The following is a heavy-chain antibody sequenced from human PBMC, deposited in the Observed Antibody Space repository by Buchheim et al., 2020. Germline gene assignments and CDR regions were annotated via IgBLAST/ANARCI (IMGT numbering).Heavy chain of an antibody. CDR3: ARDQVDIVATGIFDY. J-gene: IGHJ4*02. CDR2: IKHDGSEK. CDR1: GFTFSSYW. Sequence: EVQLVESGGGLVQPGGSLRLSCAASGFTFSSYWMSWVRQAPGKGLEWVANIKHDGSEKYYVDSVKGRFTISSDNAKNSLYLQMNSLRAEDTAVYYCARDQVDIVATGIFDYWGQGTL. D-gene: IGHD5-12*01. V-gene: IGHV3-7*01.